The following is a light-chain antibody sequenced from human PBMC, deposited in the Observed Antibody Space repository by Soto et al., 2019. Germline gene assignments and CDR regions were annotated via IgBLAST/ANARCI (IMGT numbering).Light chain of an antibody. J-gene: IGKJ1*01. CDR1: QSVSNN. CDR2: GAS. V-gene: IGKV3-15*01. CDR3: QQSNNWPQT. Sequence: EIVLTHSPGTLSLSPGERATLSFSSSQSVSNNLAWYQQKPGQAPRLLIYGASTRATDIPPRFSGSGSGTEFTLTISSLQSEDFAVYYCQQSNNWPQTFGQGTKVDIK.